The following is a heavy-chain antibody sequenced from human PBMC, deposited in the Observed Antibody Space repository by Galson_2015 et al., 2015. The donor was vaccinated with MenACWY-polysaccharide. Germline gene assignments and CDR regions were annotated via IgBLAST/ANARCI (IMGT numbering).Heavy chain of an antibody. Sequence: SLRLSCAASGFPFSSYAIHWVRQAPGKGLEWVAVISYDGSGKYYADSVKGRSTISRDNPKNTLYLQMNSLRAEDTAVYYCAKPFYGGNSYGAFNIWGQGTMVTVSS. CDR1: GFPFSSYA. CDR2: ISYDGSGK. V-gene: IGHV3-30*18. CDR3: AKPFYGGNSYGAFNI. D-gene: IGHD4-23*01. J-gene: IGHJ3*02.